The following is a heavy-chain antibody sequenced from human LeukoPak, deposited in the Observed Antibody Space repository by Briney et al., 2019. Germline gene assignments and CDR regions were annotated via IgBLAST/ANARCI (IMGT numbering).Heavy chain of an antibody. D-gene: IGHD6-13*01. CDR1: GVSFTNYY. Sequence: SETLSLTCAVYGVSFTNYYWTWIRQPPGKGLEWIGYFHDGGSTNYNPSLRSRVSISVDTSKNQFTLKLSSVTAADTAVYYCARWPSRLNWFDPWGQGTLVTVSS. CDR2: FHDGGST. V-gene: IGHV4-59*01. CDR3: ARWPSRLNWFDP. J-gene: IGHJ5*02.